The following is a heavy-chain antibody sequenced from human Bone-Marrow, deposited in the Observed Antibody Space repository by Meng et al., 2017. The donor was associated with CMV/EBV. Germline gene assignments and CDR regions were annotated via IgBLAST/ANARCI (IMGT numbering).Heavy chain of an antibody. CDR3: AKVVGDDFWGGDGMDV. CDR2: IRYDGSNK. D-gene: IGHD3-3*01. J-gene: IGHJ6*02. V-gene: IGHV3-30*02. CDR1: GFTFSSYG. Sequence: GESLKISCAASGFTFSSYGMHWVRQAPGKGLEWVAFIRYDGSNKYYADSVKGRFAISRDNSKNTLYLQMNSLRAEDTAVYYCAKVVGDDFWGGDGMDVWGQGTTVTVSS.